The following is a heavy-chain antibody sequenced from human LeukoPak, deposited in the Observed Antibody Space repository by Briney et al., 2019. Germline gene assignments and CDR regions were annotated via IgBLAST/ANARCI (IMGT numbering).Heavy chain of an antibody. CDR3: ARGMTYYYGSGKFDC. Sequence: GGSLRLSCTASGFTFSDYWMHWVRQAPGKELGWVSRTNTDGSSTTYADSVKGRFTISRDNAKNTVYLEMNSLRAEDTAVYYCARGMTYYYGSGKFDCWAQGSLVTVSS. V-gene: IGHV3-74*01. CDR1: GFTFSDYW. CDR2: TNTDGSST. D-gene: IGHD3-10*01. J-gene: IGHJ4*02.